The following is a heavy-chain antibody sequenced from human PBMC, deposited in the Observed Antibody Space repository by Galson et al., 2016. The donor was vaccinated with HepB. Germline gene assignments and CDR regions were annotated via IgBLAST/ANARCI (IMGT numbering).Heavy chain of an antibody. V-gene: IGHV3-74*01. D-gene: IGHD2-21*01. Sequence: SLRLSCAASGFPFSAYWMHWVRQAPGKGLVWVARISSDGRDIKYADSVKGRFTISRDSAKNTLYLQMNGLRAEDTAVYYCVRDETVAGPSTMDYWGQGILVTVSS. CDR1: GFPFSAYW. J-gene: IGHJ4*02. CDR2: ISSDGRDI. CDR3: VRDETVAGPSTMDY.